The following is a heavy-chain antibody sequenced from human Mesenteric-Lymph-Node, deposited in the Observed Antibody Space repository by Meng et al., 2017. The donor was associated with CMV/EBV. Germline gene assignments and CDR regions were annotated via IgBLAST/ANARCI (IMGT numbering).Heavy chain of an antibody. D-gene: IGHD5-24*01. J-gene: IGHJ4*02. CDR3: AGYPWWLATTPGQSDF. CDR1: GGSIVSYY. CDR2: IYYSEII. V-gene: IGHV4-59*01. Sequence: SETLSLTCTVTGGSIVSYYWSWIRQPPGKGLEWIGYIYYSEIINYNPSLESRVTLSVDTSKNQFSLKLSSVTAADTAVYYCAGYPWWLATTPGQSDFWGQGTLVTVSS.